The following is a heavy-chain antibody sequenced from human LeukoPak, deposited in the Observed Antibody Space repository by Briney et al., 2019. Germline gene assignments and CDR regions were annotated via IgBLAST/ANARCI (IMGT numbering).Heavy chain of an antibody. CDR1: GGSISSYY. Sequence: SETLSLTCTVSGGSISSYYWSWIRQPPGKGLEWIGYIYYSGSTNYNPSLKSRVTISVDTSKNQFSPKLSSVTAADTAVYYCARAVGSSWYPEYFQHWGQGTLVTVSS. CDR3: ARAVGSSWYPEYFQH. J-gene: IGHJ1*01. CDR2: IYYSGST. D-gene: IGHD6-13*01. V-gene: IGHV4-59*01.